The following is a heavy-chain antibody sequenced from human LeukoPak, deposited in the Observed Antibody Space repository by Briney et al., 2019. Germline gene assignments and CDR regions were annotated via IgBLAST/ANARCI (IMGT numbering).Heavy chain of an antibody. CDR2: INPNSGGT. Sequence: ASVKVSYEASGYTFTGYYMHWVRQAPGQGLEWMGWINPNSGGTNYAQKFQGRVTMTRDTSISTAYMELSRLRSDDTAVYYCARGLYYGSGSYQIDYWGQGTLVTVSS. CDR1: GYTFTGYY. J-gene: IGHJ4*02. CDR3: ARGLYYGSGSYQIDY. D-gene: IGHD3-10*01. V-gene: IGHV1-2*02.